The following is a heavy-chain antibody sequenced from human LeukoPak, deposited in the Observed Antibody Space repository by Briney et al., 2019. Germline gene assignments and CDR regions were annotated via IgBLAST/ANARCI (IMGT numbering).Heavy chain of an antibody. V-gene: IGHV1-8*02. CDR2: MNPNSGNT. CDR1: GYTFTSYD. J-gene: IGHJ5*02. D-gene: IGHD3/OR15-3a*01. Sequence: ASVTVSCKASGYTFTSYDINWVRQATGQGLEWKGWMNPNSGNTAYAQKFQGRVTMTRDTSISTAYMELSSLRSEDTAVYYCAKVGSWTHNWFAPWGQGTLVTVSS. CDR3: AKVGSWTHNWFAP.